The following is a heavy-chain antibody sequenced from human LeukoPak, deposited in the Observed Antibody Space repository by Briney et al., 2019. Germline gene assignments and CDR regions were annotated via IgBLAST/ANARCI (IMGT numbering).Heavy chain of an antibody. CDR3: ARQHLYTSSWCVHFDY. D-gene: IGHD6-13*01. CDR2: IYYSAYT. CDR1: GGSISSSSYY. J-gene: IGHJ4*02. V-gene: IGHV4-39*01. Sequence: SETLSLTCTVSGGSISSSSYYWGWIRQPPGKGLEWIGSIYYSAYTYYNPSLKSRVTISVDTSKNQFSLKLSSVTAADTAVYYCARQHLYTSSWCVHFDYWGQGTLVTVSS.